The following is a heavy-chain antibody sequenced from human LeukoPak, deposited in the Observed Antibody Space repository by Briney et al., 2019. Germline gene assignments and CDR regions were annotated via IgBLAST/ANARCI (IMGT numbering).Heavy chain of an antibody. CDR1: GGSISTYY. CDR3: ARPVEMATINDAFDI. Sequence: SETLSLTCTVSGGSISTYYWSWIRQPPGKGLEWIAYISYSGSTNYNPSLKSRVTISLDTSKNQFSLKLSSVTAADTAVYYCARPVEMATINDAFDIWGQGTLVTVSS. V-gene: IGHV4-59*08. CDR2: ISYSGST. J-gene: IGHJ3*02. D-gene: IGHD5-24*01.